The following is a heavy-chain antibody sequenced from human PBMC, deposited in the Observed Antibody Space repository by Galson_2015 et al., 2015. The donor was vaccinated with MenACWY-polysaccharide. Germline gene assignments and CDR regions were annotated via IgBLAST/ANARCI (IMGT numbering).Heavy chain of an antibody. V-gene: IGHV3-53*01. CDR3: ARESNWAYDS. CDR2: IYPSGAT. D-gene: IGHD3-16*01. J-gene: IGHJ4*02. Sequence: SLRLSCAVSGFRVSENFLSWVRQVPGRGLEYVSDIYPSGATYHRDSVRGRFTMSRDAFQNSLSLQMNNVRVEDTAIYFCARESNWAYDSWGTGTLVTVSS. CDR1: GFRVSENF.